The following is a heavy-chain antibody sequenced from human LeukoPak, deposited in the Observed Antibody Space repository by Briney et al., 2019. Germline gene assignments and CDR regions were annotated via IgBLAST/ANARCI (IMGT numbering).Heavy chain of an antibody. CDR1: GGSISSGGYY. J-gene: IGHJ4*02. D-gene: IGHD3-3*01. CDR2: IYYSGST. V-gene: IGHV4-31*03. CDR3: ASFLEWLFNFDY. Sequence: SETLPLTCTVSGGSISSGGYYWSWIRQQPGKSLEWIGYIYYSGSTYYDPSLKSRVTISVDTSKNQFSLKLSSVTAADTAVYYCASFLEWLFNFDYWGQGTLVTVSS.